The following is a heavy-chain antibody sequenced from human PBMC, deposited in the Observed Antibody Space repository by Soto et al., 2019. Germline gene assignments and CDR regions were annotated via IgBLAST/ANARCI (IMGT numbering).Heavy chain of an antibody. CDR1: GFTFSSYA. D-gene: IGHD6-13*01. CDR3: ARDLWVSSSWVKSGFDY. J-gene: IGHJ4*02. V-gene: IGHV3-30-3*01. CDR2: ISYDGSNK. Sequence: GGSLRLSCAASGFTFSSYAMHWVRQAPGKGLEWVAVISYDGSNKYYADSVKGRFTISRDNSKNTLYLQMNSLRAEDTAVYYCARDLWVSSSWVKSGFDYWGQGTLVTVSS.